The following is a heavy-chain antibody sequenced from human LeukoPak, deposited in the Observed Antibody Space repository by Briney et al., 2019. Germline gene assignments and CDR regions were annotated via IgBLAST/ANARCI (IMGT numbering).Heavy chain of an antibody. CDR2: IYSDGST. J-gene: IGHJ4*02. CDR3: ASSTSWPGYFDY. D-gene: IGHD6-13*01. Sequence: GGSLRLSCAASGFTVSTTFMSWVRQAPGKGLEWVSVIYSDGSTYYADSVKGRFTISTDNSKNTLHLQMNSLRDEDTAVFYCASSTSWPGYFDYWAREPWSPSPQ. V-gene: IGHV3-66*01. CDR1: GFTVSTTF.